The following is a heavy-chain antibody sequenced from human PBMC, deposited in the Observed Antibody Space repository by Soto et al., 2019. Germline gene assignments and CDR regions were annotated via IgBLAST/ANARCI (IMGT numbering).Heavy chain of an antibody. CDR3: ARSSSGWYFDY. CDR2: ISGNGGST. J-gene: IGHJ4*02. CDR1: GFTFSSYA. Sequence: EVQLLESGGGLVQPGGSLRLSCAASGFTFSSYAMSWVRQAPGKGLEWVSAISGNGGSTYYADSVKGRFTIARDNSKNTLYLQMNSLRAEDTAVYYCARSSSGWYFDYWGQGTLVTVSS. V-gene: IGHV3-23*01. D-gene: IGHD6-19*01.